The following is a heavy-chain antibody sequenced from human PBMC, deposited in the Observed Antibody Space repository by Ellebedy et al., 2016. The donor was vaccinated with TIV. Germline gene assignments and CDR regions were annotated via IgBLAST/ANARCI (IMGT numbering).Heavy chain of an antibody. J-gene: IGHJ4*02. D-gene: IGHD3-22*01. CDR3: VKLDSSGFYYGRLDY. V-gene: IGHV3-23*01. Sequence: GGSLRLSCAASGFTFSDHAMSWVRQTPGKGLEWVSGISAGGDRTHYVDSVKGRFTISRDNSDKILHLQMNSLRAEDTAIYYCVKLDSSGFYYGRLDYWGQGTLVSVSS. CDR2: ISAGGDRT. CDR1: GFTFSDHA.